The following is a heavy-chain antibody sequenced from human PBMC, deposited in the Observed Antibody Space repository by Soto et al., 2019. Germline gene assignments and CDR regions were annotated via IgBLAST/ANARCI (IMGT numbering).Heavy chain of an antibody. J-gene: IGHJ5*02. Sequence: QVQLQESGPGLVKPSQTLSLTCTVSGGSITSGGYYWSWIRQHPGKGLEWIGYIYYSGFTYYNPSLXRXITTSVDTSKNQFSLKLSSVTAADTAVYYCARSVFPWGQGTLVTVSS. CDR3: ARSVFP. CDR1: GGSITSGGYY. CDR2: IYYSGFT. V-gene: IGHV4-31*03.